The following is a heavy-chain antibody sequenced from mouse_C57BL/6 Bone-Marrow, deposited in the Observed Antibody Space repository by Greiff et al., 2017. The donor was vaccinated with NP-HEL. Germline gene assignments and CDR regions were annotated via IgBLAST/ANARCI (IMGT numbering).Heavy chain of an antibody. CDR2: IYPGDGDT. J-gene: IGHJ2*01. Sequence: QVQLQQSGPELVKPGASVKISCKASGYAFSSSWMNWVKQRPGKGLEWIGRIYPGDGDTKYNGKFKGKATLTTDKSSITAYMQLISLTSKDSAVYFCARGVGVRVYFDYWGQGTTLTVSS. D-gene: IGHD5-1*01. CDR3: ARGVGVRVYFDY. CDR1: GYAFSSSW. V-gene: IGHV1-82*01.